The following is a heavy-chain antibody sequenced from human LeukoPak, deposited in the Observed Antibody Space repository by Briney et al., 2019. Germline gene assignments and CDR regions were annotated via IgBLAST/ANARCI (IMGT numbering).Heavy chain of an antibody. CDR1: GYTLTELS. CDR3: ATVHESGRYYTGHY. CDR2: FDPKKNGET. J-gene: IGHJ4*02. D-gene: IGHD1-26*01. Sequence: ASVKVSCKVSGYTLTELSMHWVRQAPGNGLEWMGSFDPKKNGETIYAQRFQGRVTMTEDTSTNTAYMALSSLRLEDTALYYFATVHESGRYYTGHYWGQGSLVTVSS. V-gene: IGHV1-24*01.